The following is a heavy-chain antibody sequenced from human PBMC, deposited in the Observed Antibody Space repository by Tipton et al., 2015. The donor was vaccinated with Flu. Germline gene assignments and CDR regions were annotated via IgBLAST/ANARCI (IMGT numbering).Heavy chain of an antibody. Sequence: TLSLTCSVSGYFIGSGYYWGWIRQPPGKGLEWIGNIYHTGNTYYNPSLKSRVTISVDRSKNQFSLKLSSVTAADTAVYYCAGRDYSNYVSVPKNWFDSWGQGTLVTVSS. J-gene: IGHJ5*01. V-gene: IGHV4-38-2*01. CDR1: GYFIGSGYY. D-gene: IGHD4-11*01. CDR3: AGRDYSNYVSVPKNWFDS. CDR2: IYHTGNT.